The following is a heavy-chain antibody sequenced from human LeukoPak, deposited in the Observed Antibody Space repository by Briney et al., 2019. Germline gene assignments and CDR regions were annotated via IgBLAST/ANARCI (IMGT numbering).Heavy chain of an antibody. CDR1: GYTFTSYD. CDR3: AKKGVAPDYYYYYMDV. Sequence: ASVKVSCKASGYTFTSYDINWVRQATGQGLEWMGWMNPNSGNTGYAQKFQGRVTITADESTSTAYMELSSLRSEDTAVYYCAKKGVAPDYYYYYMDVWGKGTTVTVSS. D-gene: IGHD3-3*01. V-gene: IGHV1-8*01. J-gene: IGHJ6*03. CDR2: MNPNSGNT.